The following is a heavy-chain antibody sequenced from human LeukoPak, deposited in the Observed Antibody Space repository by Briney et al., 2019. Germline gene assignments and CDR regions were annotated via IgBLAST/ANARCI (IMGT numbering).Heavy chain of an antibody. CDR3: AKLSWWVVPAATDY. J-gene: IGHJ4*02. Sequence: GGSLRLSCAASGFTFSSYAMSWVRQAPAKGLEWVSAISGSGGSTYYADSVKGRFTISRDNSKNTLYLQMNSLRAEDTAVYYCAKLSWWVVPAATDYWGQGTLVTVSS. CDR2: ISGSGGST. V-gene: IGHV3-23*01. D-gene: IGHD2-2*01. CDR1: GFTFSSYA.